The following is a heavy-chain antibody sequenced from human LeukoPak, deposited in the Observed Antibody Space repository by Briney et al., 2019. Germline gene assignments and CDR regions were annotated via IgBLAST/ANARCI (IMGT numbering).Heavy chain of an antibody. CDR3: ARFSRYYGSGSYYTRVWFDP. V-gene: IGHV4-34*01. Sequence: PSETLSLTCAVYGGSFSGYYWSWIRQPPGKGLEWIGEINHSGSTNYNPSLKSRVTISVDTSKNQFSLKLSSVTAADTAVYYCARFSRYYGSGSYYTRVWFDPWGQGVLVTVSS. CDR2: INHSGST. J-gene: IGHJ5*02. D-gene: IGHD3-10*01. CDR1: GGSFSGYY.